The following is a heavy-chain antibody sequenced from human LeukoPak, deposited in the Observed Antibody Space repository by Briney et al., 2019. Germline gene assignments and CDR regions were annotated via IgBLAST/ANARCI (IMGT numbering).Heavy chain of an antibody. D-gene: IGHD2-2*02. CDR1: GGSISSYY. CDR3: ARVSDNCSSTSCYTGLLDY. Sequence: PSETLSLTCTVSGGSISSYYWSWIRQPPGKGLEWIGYIYYGGSTNYNPSLKSRVTISVDTSKNQFSLKLSSVTAADTAVYYCARVSDNCSSTSCYTGLLDYWGQGTLVTVSS. J-gene: IGHJ4*02. V-gene: IGHV4-59*01. CDR2: IYYGGST.